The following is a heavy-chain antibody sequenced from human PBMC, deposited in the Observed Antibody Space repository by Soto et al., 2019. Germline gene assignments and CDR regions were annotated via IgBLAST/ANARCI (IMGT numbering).Heavy chain of an antibody. D-gene: IGHD1-1*01. CDR1: GFTFSSYW. V-gene: IGHV3-74*01. CDR3: AREIATTCLYYFDY. J-gene: IGHJ4*02. CDR2: MNSDGSSI. Sequence: EVQLVESGGGLVQPGGSLRLSCAASGFTFSSYWMHWVRQAPGKGLVWVSRMNSDGSSITYADSVKGRFTISRDSAKNTMSLPVHSLRAEDTAVYYCAREIATTCLYYFDYCGQGTLVSVSS.